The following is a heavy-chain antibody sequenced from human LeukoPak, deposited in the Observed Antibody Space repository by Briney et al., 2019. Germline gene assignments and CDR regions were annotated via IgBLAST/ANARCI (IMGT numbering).Heavy chain of an antibody. J-gene: IGHJ4*02. D-gene: IGHD4-17*01. Sequence: GGSLRLSCAPSGFTFSDYYMSWIRQAPGKGLEWVSYISSSVSTIYYADSVKGRFTISRDNAKNSLYLQMNSLRAEDTAVYYCARANRVRGDYRIVDYWGQGTLVTVSS. CDR2: ISSSVSTI. CDR3: ARANRVRGDYRIVDY. CDR1: GFTFSDYY. V-gene: IGHV3-11*01.